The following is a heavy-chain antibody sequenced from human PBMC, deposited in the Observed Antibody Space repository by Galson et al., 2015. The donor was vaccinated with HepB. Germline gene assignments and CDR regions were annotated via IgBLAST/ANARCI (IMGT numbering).Heavy chain of an antibody. D-gene: IGHD6-6*01. CDR1: GFTFSSYG. CDR3: ARAVIAARYYGMDV. J-gene: IGHJ6*02. Sequence: SLRLSCAASGFTFSSYGMHWVRQAAGKGLEWVAVIWYDGSNKYYADSVKGRFTISRDNSKNTLYLQMNSLRAEDTAVYCCARAVIAARYYGMDVWGQGTTVTVSS. V-gene: IGHV3-33*01. CDR2: IWYDGSNK.